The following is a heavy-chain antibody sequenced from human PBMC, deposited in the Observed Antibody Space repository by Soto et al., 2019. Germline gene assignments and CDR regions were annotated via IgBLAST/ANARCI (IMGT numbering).Heavy chain of an antibody. D-gene: IGHD2-21*02. CDR3: ARDPYCGGDCYAGWFDP. Sequence: VASVKVSCKASGGTFSSYAISWVRQAPGQGLEWMGGIIPIFGTANYAQKFQGRVTITADESTSTAYMELSSLRSEDTAVYSCARDPYCGGDCYAGWFDPWGQGTLVTVSS. J-gene: IGHJ5*02. CDR2: IIPIFGTA. CDR1: GGTFSSYA. V-gene: IGHV1-69*13.